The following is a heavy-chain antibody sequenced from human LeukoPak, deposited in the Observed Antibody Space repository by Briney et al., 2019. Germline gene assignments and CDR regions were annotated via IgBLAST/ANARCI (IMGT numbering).Heavy chain of an antibody. CDR2: IIPIYGRA. V-gene: IGHV1-69*13. J-gene: IGHJ4*02. CDR3: AAGGAYEFRDDY. CDR1: GGSFTSYG. D-gene: IGHD3-3*01. Sequence: SVKVSCKASGGSFTSYGISWVRQAPGQGLEWMGKIIPIYGRANYGQKFQGRVTITADELTTTSYMELSSLTAEDMAVYYCAAGGAYEFRDDYWGQGTLVTVSS.